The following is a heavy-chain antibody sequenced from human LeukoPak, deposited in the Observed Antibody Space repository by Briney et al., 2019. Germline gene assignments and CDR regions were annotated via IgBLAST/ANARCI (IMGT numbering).Heavy chain of an antibody. CDR2: ISGSGGST. CDR3: ANYNWNYGMDV. Sequence: GGSLRLSCAASGFTFSGYAMSWVRQAPGKGLEWISAISGSGGSTYYADSRKGRFTISRDNSKNTLYLQMNSLRSEDTAVYYCANYNWNYGMDVWGKGTTVTVSS. V-gene: IGHV3-23*01. D-gene: IGHD1-20*01. CDR1: GFTFSGYA. J-gene: IGHJ6*04.